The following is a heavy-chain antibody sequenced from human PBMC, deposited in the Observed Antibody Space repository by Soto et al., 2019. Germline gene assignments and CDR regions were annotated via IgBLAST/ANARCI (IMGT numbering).Heavy chain of an antibody. CDR3: AREGTIGPADGMDV. CDR1: GFIFSTFA. CDR2: NNKNGDIT. V-gene: IGHV3-64D*06. Sequence: GGSLRLSCSASGFIFSTFAMHWVRQAPGKGLEHVSSNNKNGDITYYADSVKGRFTISRDNSKNMLHLQMSNLRGEDTAVYYCAREGTIGPADGMDVWGQGTKVTVSS. D-gene: IGHD1-1*01. J-gene: IGHJ6*02.